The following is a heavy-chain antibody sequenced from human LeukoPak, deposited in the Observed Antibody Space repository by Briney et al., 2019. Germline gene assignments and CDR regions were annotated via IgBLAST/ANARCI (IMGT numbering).Heavy chain of an antibody. V-gene: IGHV1-18*01. Sequence: GSVKVSCKASGYTFTSYSVSWVRQAPGQGLEWMGWISAYDGDTNYVQKLQGRVTITADKSTSTAYMELSSLRSEDTAVYYCARGGIAAAASDYWGQGTLVTVSS. CDR2: ISAYDGDT. CDR1: GYTFTSYS. D-gene: IGHD6-13*01. J-gene: IGHJ4*02. CDR3: ARGGIAAAASDY.